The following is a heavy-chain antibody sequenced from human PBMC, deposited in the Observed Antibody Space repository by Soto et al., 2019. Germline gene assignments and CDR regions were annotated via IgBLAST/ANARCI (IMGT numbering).Heavy chain of an antibody. J-gene: IGHJ4*02. V-gene: IGHV3-48*02. Sequence: PGGSLRLSCAVSGFTFSNYNMIWVRQAPGKGLEWVSYISGFGSTIYYAGSVKGRFTISRDDAKNSLYLQMNNLRDEDTAVYYCARGAVYCSGGSCYSRGPYYFDYWGQGTLVTVSS. CDR1: GFTFSNYN. CDR3: ARGAVYCSGGSCYSRGPYYFDY. CDR2: ISGFGSTI. D-gene: IGHD2-15*01.